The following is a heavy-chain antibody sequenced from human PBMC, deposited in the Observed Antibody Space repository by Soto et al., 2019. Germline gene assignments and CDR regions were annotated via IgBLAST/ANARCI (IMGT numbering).Heavy chain of an antibody. CDR2: ISGSGGST. Sequence: GGSLRLSCAASGFTFSSYAMSWVRQAPGKGLEWVSAISGSGGSTYYADSVKGRFTISRDNSKNTLYLQMNSLRAEDTAVYYCAKGRTLARERTYFDYWGQGTLVTVSS. CDR3: AKGRTLARERTYFDY. V-gene: IGHV3-23*01. D-gene: IGHD6-13*01. J-gene: IGHJ4*02. CDR1: GFTFSSYA.